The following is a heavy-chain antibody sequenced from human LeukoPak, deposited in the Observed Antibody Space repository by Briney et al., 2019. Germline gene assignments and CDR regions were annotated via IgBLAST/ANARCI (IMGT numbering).Heavy chain of an antibody. CDR2: ISPDSRHI. CDR3: AKVQVASWGWDYFDG. J-gene: IGHJ4*02. V-gene: IGHV3-43*01. Sequence: GGSLRLSCSASGFTFDGYTMHWVRQVPGKGLQWVSLISPDSRHIYYSDSVEGRFTISRDNTKNSLYLQMNSLRLEDTALYYCAKVQVASWGWDYFDGWGQGALVSVSS. D-gene: IGHD7-27*01. CDR1: GFTFDGYT.